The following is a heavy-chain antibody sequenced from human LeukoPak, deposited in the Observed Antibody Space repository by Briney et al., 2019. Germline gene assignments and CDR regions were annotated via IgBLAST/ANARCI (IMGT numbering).Heavy chain of an antibody. CDR2: IYYSGNT. CDR3: ARDKSGSGSYTDDYYAMDV. V-gene: IGHV4-31*03. D-gene: IGHD3-10*01. J-gene: IGHJ6*04. Sequence: SETLSLTCSVSGGAISSAGYYWSWIRQHSGKGLEWIGYIYYSGNTYYNPSLKSRVTISVDTSKNQFSLKLSSVTAADTAIYYCARDKSGSGSYTDDYYAMDVWGKGTTVTVSS. CDR1: GGAISSAGYY.